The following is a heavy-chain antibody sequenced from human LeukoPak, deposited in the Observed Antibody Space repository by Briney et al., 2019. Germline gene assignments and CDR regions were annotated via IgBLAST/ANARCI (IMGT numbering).Heavy chain of an antibody. J-gene: IGHJ4*02. CDR3: ARAFEYYDILTGYSATPFDY. D-gene: IGHD3-9*01. V-gene: IGHV3-21*01. CDR1: GFTFSSYS. Sequence: GGSLRLSCAASGFTFSSYSMNWVRQAPGKGLEWVSSISSSSSYIYYADSVKGRFTISRDNAKNSLYLQMNSLRAEDTAVYYCARAFEYYDILTGYSATPFDYWGQGTLVTVSS. CDR2: ISSSSSYI.